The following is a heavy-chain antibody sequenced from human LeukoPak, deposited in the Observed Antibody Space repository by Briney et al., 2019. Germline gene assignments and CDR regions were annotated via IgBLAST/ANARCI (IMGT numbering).Heavy chain of an antibody. CDR1: GFTLSSYW. D-gene: IGHD3-10*01. V-gene: IGHV3-74*01. CDR2: IKSDGST. CDR3: SRYYGITSDAFDY. J-gene: IGHJ4*02. Sequence: GGSLRLSCAASGFTLSSYWMHWVRQAPGKGLVWVSRIKSDGSTNYADSVKGRFTISRDNSKNTLYLQMSSLRAEDTAVYYCSRYYGITSDAFDYWGQGTLVTVSS.